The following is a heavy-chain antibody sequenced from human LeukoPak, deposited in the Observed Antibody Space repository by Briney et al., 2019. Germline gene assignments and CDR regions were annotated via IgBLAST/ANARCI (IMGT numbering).Heavy chain of an antibody. CDR3: ARANRGSGWPFDN. CDR2: VSDSGST. CDR1: GGSFSGVYY. V-gene: IGHV4-34*01. Sequence: SETLSLTCEVYGGSFSGVYYWSWIRQPPGKGLEWIGEVSDSGSTNDNPSLKTRVTISVDTSKNQFSLRLSSVTAADTAVYYCARANRGSGWPFDNWGQGTLVTISS. D-gene: IGHD6-19*01. J-gene: IGHJ4*02.